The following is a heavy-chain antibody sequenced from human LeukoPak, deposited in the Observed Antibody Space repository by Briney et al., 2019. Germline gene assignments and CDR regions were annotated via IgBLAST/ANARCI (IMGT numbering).Heavy chain of an antibody. V-gene: IGHV3-48*03. CDR2: ITGGSSTI. Sequence: GGSLRLSCAASGFTFSSYEMNWVRQAPGEGLEWVSYITGGSSTIYYADSVRGRFTISRDNAKNSLYLQMNSLRAEDTAVYYCARDSSGYPHDYWGQGTLVTVSS. J-gene: IGHJ4*02. D-gene: IGHD3-22*01. CDR3: ARDSSGYPHDY. CDR1: GFTFSSYE.